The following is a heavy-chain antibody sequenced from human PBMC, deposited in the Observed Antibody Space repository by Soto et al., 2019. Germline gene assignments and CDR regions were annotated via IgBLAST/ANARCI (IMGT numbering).Heavy chain of an antibody. CDR3: ARGKQYQLPYYHYGMDV. J-gene: IGHJ6*02. Sequence: PSETLSLTCTVSGGSISSYYWIWIRQPAGKGLEWIGRIYTSGSTNYNPSLKSRVTMSVDTSKNQFSLKLSSVTAAGTAVYYCARGKQYQLPYYHYGMDVWGQGTTVTVSS. CDR2: IYTSGST. V-gene: IGHV4-4*07. D-gene: IGHD2-2*01. CDR1: GGSISSYY.